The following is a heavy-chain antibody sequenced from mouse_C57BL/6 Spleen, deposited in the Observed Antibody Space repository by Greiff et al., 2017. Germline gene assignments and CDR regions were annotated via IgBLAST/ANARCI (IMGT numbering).Heavy chain of an antibody. CDR3: ARRGSSAWFAY. Sequence: QVQLQQPGAELVRPGTSVKLSCKASGYTFTSYWMHWVKQRPGQGLEWIGVIDPSDSYTNYNQKFKGKATLTVDTSSSTAYMQLSSLTSEDSAVYYCARRGSSAWFAYWGQGTLVTVSA. V-gene: IGHV1-59*01. D-gene: IGHD1-1*01. CDR2: IDPSDSYT. CDR1: GYTFTSYW. J-gene: IGHJ3*01.